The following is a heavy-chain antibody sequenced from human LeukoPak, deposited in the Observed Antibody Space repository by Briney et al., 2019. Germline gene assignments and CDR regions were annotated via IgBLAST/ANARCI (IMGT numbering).Heavy chain of an antibody. CDR2: IYYSGST. Sequence: SETLSLTCTVSGGSISSSSYYWGWIRQPPGKGLEWIGSIYYSGSTYYNPSLKSRVTISVDTSKNQLSLKVSSVTAADTAVYYCARHGRAIEDYYYYTDVWGKGTTVTVSS. J-gene: IGHJ6*03. D-gene: IGHD1-26*01. CDR1: GGSISSSSYY. CDR3: ARHGRAIEDYYYYTDV. V-gene: IGHV4-39*01.